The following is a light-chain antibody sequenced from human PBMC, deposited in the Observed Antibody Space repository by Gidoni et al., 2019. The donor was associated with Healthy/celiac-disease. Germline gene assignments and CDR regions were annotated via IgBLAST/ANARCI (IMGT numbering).Light chain of an antibody. V-gene: IGKV3-11*01. CDR2: DAS. J-gene: IGKJ4*01. CDR1: NSFSSY. CDR3: QQRSNWPPLT. Sequence: EMVLTQSPATLYLSPGERATLLCRASNSFSSYLAWYQQKPGQAPRLLIYDASNMATGIPARFSGSGSGTDFTLTISSLEPEDFAVYYCQQRSNWPPLTFGGGTKVEIK.